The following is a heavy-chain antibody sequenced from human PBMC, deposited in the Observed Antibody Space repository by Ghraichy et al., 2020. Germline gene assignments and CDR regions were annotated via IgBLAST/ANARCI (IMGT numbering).Heavy chain of an antibody. V-gene: IGHV4-38-2*01. J-gene: IGHJ5*02. CDR1: GYSISSGYY. CDR2: IYHSGST. Sequence: SLTCAVSGYSISSGYYWGWIRQPPGKGLEWIGNIYHSGSTYYNPSLKSRVTISVDTSKNQFSLKLSSVTAADTAVYYCARTWSNWFDPWGQGTQVTVSS. CDR3: ARTWSNWFDP.